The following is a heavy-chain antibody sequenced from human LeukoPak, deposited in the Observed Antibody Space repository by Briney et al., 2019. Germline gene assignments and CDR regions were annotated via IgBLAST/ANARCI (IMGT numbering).Heavy chain of an antibody. CDR3: ARVQYQLLFEGNWFDP. V-gene: IGHV1-2*02. Sequence: ASVKVSCKASGYTFSGYYIHWVRQAPGQGLEWMGWINPNRGDTHYAQKFQGRVTMTRDTSSSTAYMDLNSLISDDTAVYYCARVQYQLLFEGNWFDPWGQGTLVTVSS. CDR2: INPNRGDT. D-gene: IGHD2-2*01. CDR1: GYTFSGYY. J-gene: IGHJ5*02.